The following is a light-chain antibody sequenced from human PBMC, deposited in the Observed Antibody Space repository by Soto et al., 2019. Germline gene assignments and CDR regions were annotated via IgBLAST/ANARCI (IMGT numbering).Light chain of an antibody. J-gene: IGKJ4*02. Sequence: EIVFTQSPCTLSFSPGGRATLSCSARQSVSSSFLAWYQQKPGQPPRLLIYSASTRATGIPARFSGSGSGTEFTLTISSLQSEDFAVYYCQQYNNWPRTFGEGTKVDIK. CDR2: SAS. CDR1: QSVSSSF. V-gene: IGKV3-15*01. CDR3: QQYNNWPRT.